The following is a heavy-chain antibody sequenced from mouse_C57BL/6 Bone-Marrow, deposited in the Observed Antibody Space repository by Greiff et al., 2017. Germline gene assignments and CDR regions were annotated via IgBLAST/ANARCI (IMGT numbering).Heavy chain of an antibody. Sequence: QVQLQQSGAELARPGASVKLSCKASGYPFTSYGISWVKQRTGQGLEWIGEIYPRSGNTYYNEKFKGKATLTADKSASTAYMEFRSLTSEDSAVYFCARCSSSWFAYWGQGTLVTVSA. CDR3: ARCSSSWFAY. V-gene: IGHV1-81*01. CDR1: GYPFTSYG. CDR2: IYPRSGNT. J-gene: IGHJ3*01. D-gene: IGHD1-1*01.